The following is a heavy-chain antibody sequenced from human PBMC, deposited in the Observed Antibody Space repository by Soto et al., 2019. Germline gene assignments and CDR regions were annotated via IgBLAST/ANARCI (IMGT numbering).Heavy chain of an antibody. CDR3: ARVSYDYIWGSYRYRLAEYFQH. D-gene: IGHD3-16*02. Sequence: ASVKGSCKVSGYTFTGYGISWVRQAPGQGLEWMGWISAYNGNTNYAQKLQGRVTMTTDTSTSTAYMELRSLRSDDTAVYYCARVSYDYIWGSYRYRLAEYFQHWGQGTLVTVSS. CDR2: ISAYNGNT. CDR1: GYTFTGYG. J-gene: IGHJ1*01. V-gene: IGHV1-18*01.